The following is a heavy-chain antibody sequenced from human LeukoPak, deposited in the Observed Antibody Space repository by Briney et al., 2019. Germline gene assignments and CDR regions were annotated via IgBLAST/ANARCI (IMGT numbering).Heavy chain of an antibody. D-gene: IGHD1-7*01. V-gene: IGHV3-23*01. J-gene: IGHJ4*02. CDR2: ISASGRST. Sequence: GGSLRLSCAASGFNFSSFVMSWVRQAPGKGLEWVSSISASGRSTYYVDSVKGRFTISRDNSKNTLYLQVNSLRAEDTAIYYCAREDDWNYEDCWGQGTLVTVSS. CDR1: GFNFSSFV. CDR3: AREDDWNYEDC.